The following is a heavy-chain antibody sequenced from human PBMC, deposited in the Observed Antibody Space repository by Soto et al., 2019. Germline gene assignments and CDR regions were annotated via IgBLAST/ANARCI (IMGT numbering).Heavy chain of an antibody. V-gene: IGHV6-1*01. CDR3: ARGPTALGY. CDR1: GDRVSSNGGT. CDR2: TYNRSKWYS. Sequence: SQTLSLTCAISGDRVSSNGGTWNWIRQSPSRGHKWLGRTYNRSKWYSDYAISVESRITINPDTSKNQFSLQLNSVTPEDTAVYYCARGPTALGYWGQGTLVTVSS. J-gene: IGHJ4*02.